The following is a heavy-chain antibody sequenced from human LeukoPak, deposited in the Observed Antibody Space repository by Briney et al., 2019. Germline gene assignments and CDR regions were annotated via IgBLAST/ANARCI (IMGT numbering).Heavy chain of an antibody. Sequence: RSGGSLRLSCAASGFSFSSYSMNWVRQAPGKGLEWVSPISSSSSYIYYADSVKGRFTISRDNAKNSLYLQMNSLRAEDTAVYYCVLGYCSGGSCYSGYDAFDIWGQGTMVTVSS. V-gene: IGHV3-21*01. CDR3: VLGYCSGGSCYSGYDAFDI. CDR2: ISSSSSYI. J-gene: IGHJ3*02. D-gene: IGHD2-15*01. CDR1: GFSFSSYS.